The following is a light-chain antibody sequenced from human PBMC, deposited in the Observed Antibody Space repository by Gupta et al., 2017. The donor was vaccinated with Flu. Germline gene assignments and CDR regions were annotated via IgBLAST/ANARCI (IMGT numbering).Light chain of an antibody. V-gene: IGKV1-39*01. CDR3: QQSYSTPYT. CDR1: QSISSY. J-gene: IGKJ2*01. CDR2: AAS. Sequence: PSSLSASVGSRVTITCLASQSISSYLNWYQQKPGKAPKLLIYAASSLQSGVPSRFSGSGSGTDFTLTISSLQPEDFATYYCQQSYSTPYTFGQGTKLEIK.